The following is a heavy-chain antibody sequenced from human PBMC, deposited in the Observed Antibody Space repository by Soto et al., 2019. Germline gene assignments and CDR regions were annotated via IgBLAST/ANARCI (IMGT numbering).Heavy chain of an antibody. D-gene: IGHD4-4*01. CDR3: AKDKNSNPNYYYYMDV. CDR2: ISWNSGSI. V-gene: IGHV3-9*01. Sequence: GGSLRLSCAASGFTFDDYAMHWVRQAPGKGLEWVSGISWNSGSIGYADSVKGRFTISRDNAKNSLYLQMNSLRAEDTALYYCAKDKNSNPNYYYYMDVWGKGTTVTVSS. CDR1: GFTFDDYA. J-gene: IGHJ6*03.